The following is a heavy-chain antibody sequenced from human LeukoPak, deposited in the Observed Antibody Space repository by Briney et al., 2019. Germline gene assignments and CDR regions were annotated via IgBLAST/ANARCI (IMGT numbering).Heavy chain of an antibody. CDR1: GFTFSSYS. J-gene: IGHJ4*02. CDR3: ARGGYCSGGSCFYYFDY. Sequence: GGSLRLSCAASGFTFSSYSMNWFRQAPGKGLEWVSSISSSSSYIYYADSVKGRFTISRDNAKNSLYLQMNSLRAEDTAVYYCARGGYCSGGSCFYYFDYWGQGTLVTVSS. CDR2: ISSSSSYI. V-gene: IGHV3-21*01. D-gene: IGHD2-15*01.